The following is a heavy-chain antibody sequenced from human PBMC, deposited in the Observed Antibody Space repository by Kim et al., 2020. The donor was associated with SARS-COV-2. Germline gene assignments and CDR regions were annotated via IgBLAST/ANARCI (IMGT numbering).Heavy chain of an antibody. V-gene: IGHV1-18*01. CDR3: ARDAVYSSSWKFDY. J-gene: IGHJ4*02. Sequence: QNLQGRVTMTTDTSTSTAYMELRSLRSDDTDVYYCARDAVYSSSWKFDYWGQGTLVTVSS. D-gene: IGHD6-13*01.